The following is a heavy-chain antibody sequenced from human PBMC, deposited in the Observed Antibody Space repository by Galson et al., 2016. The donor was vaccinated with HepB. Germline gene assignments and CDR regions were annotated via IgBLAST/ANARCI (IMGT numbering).Heavy chain of an antibody. Sequence: SVKVSCKASGYTFTSHYIHWVRQAPGQGLEWMGMVNPSAGSTSYAQKFQGRVSMTRDTSTSTVSMELSSLRSEDTAVYYCARGGDIVLVAAAIFDCWGQGTLVTVSS. CDR1: GYTFTSHY. CDR3: ARGGDIVLVAAAIFDC. D-gene: IGHD2-2*02. J-gene: IGHJ4*02. V-gene: IGHV1-46*01. CDR2: VNPSAGST.